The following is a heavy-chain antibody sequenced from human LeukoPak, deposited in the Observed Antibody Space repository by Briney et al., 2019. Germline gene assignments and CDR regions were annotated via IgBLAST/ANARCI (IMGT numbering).Heavy chain of an antibody. D-gene: IGHD4-17*01. CDR3: AREEYGDYVGY. Sequence: PSETLSLTCTVSGDSISSSSYYWGWIRQPPGKGLEWIGTIYYSGTTYYNPSLKSRVTISVDTSKNQFSLKLSSVTAADTAVYYCAREEYGDYVGYWGQGTLVTVAS. J-gene: IGHJ4*02. V-gene: IGHV4-39*07. CDR2: IYYSGTT. CDR1: GDSISSSSYY.